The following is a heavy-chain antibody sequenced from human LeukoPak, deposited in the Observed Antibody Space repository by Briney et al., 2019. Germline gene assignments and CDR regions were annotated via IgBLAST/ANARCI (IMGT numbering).Heavy chain of an antibody. V-gene: IGHV4-38-2*02. CDR2: IYSSGST. J-gene: IGHJ4*02. CDR3: ARSGGYEVRGAYFDY. D-gene: IGHD3-10*01. Sequence: SETLSLTCTVSGYSISSGYYWGWIRQPPGKRLEWIGSIYSSGSTYYNPTLKSRVTISVDTSKNQFSLKLSSVTAADTAVYYCARSGGYEVRGAYFDYWGQGTLVTVSS. CDR1: GYSISSGYY.